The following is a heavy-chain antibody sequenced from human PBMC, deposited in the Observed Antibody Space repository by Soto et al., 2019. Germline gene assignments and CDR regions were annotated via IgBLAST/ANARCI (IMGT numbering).Heavy chain of an antibody. D-gene: IGHD7-27*01. CDR3: ARGRYCLTGRCFPNWFDS. CDR1: GDSISSLDYF. V-gene: IGHV4-30-4*01. J-gene: IGHJ5*01. Sequence: SETLSLTCSVSGDSISSLDYFWAWIRQPPGQALEYIGYIYKSATTYYNPSFESRVAISVDTSKSQFSLNVTSVTAADTAVYFCARGRYCLTGRCFPNWFDSWGQGALVTVSS. CDR2: IYKSATT.